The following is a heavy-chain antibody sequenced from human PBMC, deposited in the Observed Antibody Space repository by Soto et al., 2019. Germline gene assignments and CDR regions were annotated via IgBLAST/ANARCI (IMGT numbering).Heavy chain of an antibody. D-gene: IGHD2-15*01. CDR1: GFTFTSYG. Sequence: GASVKVSCKASGFTFTSYGFSWVRQAPGQGLEWMGWISAYNGHKNYAQKFQDRVTLTTDTSTSTVYMELRSLISDDTAVYYCARWQDSSYSPPGVHFWGQGTLVTVSS. CDR2: ISAYNGHK. CDR3: ARWQDSSYSPPGVHF. J-gene: IGHJ4*02. V-gene: IGHV1-18*01.